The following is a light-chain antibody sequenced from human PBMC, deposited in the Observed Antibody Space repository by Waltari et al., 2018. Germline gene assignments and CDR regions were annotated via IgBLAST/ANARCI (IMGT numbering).Light chain of an antibody. V-gene: IGKV3-15*01. J-gene: IGKJ1*01. CDR3: QQYNNWWT. CDR2: GAS. Sequence: EIMMTQSPDTLSLSPGESAALSCGASQRVRYNLAWYQQKPGQGPRLLIYGASTRATGVPTRFSGSGSGTEFTLTISGLQSEDFAVYYCQQYNNWWTFGPGTKVEIK. CDR1: QRVRYN.